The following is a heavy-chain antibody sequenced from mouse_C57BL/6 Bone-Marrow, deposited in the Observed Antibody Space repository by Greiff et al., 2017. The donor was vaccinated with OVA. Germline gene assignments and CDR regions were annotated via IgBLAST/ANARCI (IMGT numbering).Heavy chain of an antibody. CDR2: IDTSDSYT. J-gene: IGHJ2*01. Sequence: QVQLQQPGAELVMPGASVKLSCKASGYTFTSYWMHWVKQRPGQGLEWIGEIDTSDSYTNYNQKFKGKSTLTVDKSSSTAYMQLSSLTSEDSAVYYCARRGNGSSRYYFDYWGQGTTLTVSS. CDR3: ARRGNGSSRYYFDY. D-gene: IGHD1-1*01. V-gene: IGHV1-69*01. CDR1: GYTFTSYW.